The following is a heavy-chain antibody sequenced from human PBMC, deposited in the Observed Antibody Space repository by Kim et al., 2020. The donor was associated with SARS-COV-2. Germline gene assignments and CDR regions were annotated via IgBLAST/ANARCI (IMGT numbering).Heavy chain of an antibody. D-gene: IGHD6-13*01. V-gene: IGHV4-39*01. CDR2: IYYSGST. CDR1: GGSISSSSYY. J-gene: IGHJ4*02. CDR3: ARNPRWTSSDIDY. Sequence: SETLSLTCTVSGGSISSSSYYWGWIRQPPGKGLEWIGSIYYSGSTYYNPSLKSRVTISVDTSKNQFSLKLSSVTAADTAVYYCARNPRWTSSDIDYWGQGTLVTVSS.